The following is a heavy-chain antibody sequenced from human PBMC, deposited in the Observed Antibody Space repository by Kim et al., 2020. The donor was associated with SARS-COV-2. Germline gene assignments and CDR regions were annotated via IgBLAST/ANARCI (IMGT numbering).Heavy chain of an antibody. Sequence: ASVKVSCKASGYTFTSYGISWVRQAPGQGLEWMGWISAYNGNTNYAQKLQGRVTMTTDTSTSTAYMELRSLRYDDTAVYYCAREGGGAVADDWYFDLWGRGTLVTVSS. CDR3: AREGGGAVADDWYFDL. CDR1: GYTFTSYG. D-gene: IGHD6-19*01. CDR2: ISAYNGNT. V-gene: IGHV1-18*01. J-gene: IGHJ2*01.